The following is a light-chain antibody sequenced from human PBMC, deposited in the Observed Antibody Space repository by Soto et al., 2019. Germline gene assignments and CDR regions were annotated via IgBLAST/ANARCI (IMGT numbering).Light chain of an antibody. CDR1: QSVSSY. Sequence: EIVLTQSPATLSLSPGERATLSCRASQSVSSYLAWYQQKPGQAPRLLIYDASNRATGIPARFSGSGSGTDFTLTISSLEPEDFAVYYCQQRSNCPQTFGPGTKVDIK. V-gene: IGKV3-11*01. CDR2: DAS. J-gene: IGKJ3*01. CDR3: QQRSNCPQT.